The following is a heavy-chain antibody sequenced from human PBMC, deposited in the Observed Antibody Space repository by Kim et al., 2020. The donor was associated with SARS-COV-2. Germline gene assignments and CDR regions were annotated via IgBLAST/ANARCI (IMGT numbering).Heavy chain of an antibody. CDR1: GGSISNYY. J-gene: IGHJ6*02. D-gene: IGHD6-19*01. CDR3: AWGSSGPYGMAV. Sequence: SETLSLTCTVSGGSISNYYWSWIRQPAGKGLEWIGRIYPSGISNYNPSLKGRVTMSIDTSQNQFSLSLSSVTVADTAAYYCAWGSSGPYGMAVWGQGTTV. CDR2: IYPSGIS. V-gene: IGHV4-4*07.